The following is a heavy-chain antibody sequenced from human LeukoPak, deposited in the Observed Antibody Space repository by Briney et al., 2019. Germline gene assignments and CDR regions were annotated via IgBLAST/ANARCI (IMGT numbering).Heavy chain of an antibody. CDR1: GYTFTSYG. CDR3: ARGSIAVASYWFDP. V-gene: IGHV1-18*01. J-gene: IGHJ5*02. Sequence: ASVTVSCKASGYTFTSYGISWVRQAPGQGLEWMGWISAYNGNTNYAQKLQGRVTMTTDTSTSTAYMELRSLRSDDTAVYYCARGSIAVASYWFDPWGQGTLVTVSS. D-gene: IGHD6-19*01. CDR2: ISAYNGNT.